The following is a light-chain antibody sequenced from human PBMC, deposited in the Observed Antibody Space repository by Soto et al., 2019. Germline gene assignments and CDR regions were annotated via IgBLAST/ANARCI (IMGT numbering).Light chain of an antibody. Sequence: EIVLTQSPGTLSLSPGERATLSCRASQSVNNNYLAWYQQKPGQAPRLLIYGASSRATGIPDRFSGSGSGKDLPLTISRREPEDFAVYYCQRYGGSQYLLGQGTKWEIK. CDR2: GAS. CDR1: QSVNNNY. J-gene: IGKJ2*01. V-gene: IGKV3-20*01. CDR3: QRYGGSQYL.